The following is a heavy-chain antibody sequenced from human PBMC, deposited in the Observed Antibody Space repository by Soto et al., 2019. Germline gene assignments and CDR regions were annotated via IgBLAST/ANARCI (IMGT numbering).Heavy chain of an antibody. D-gene: IGHD6-13*01. V-gene: IGHV3-23*01. Sequence: EVQLLESGGDLVQPGGSLILSCAASGFTFSKYAMTWVRQAPGKGLEWVSGITTSGGGAFYADSVKGRFTISRDNSKNTLLLQMNSLRADDTALYYCAKVVVSAGIDYWGQGTLVTVS. CDR1: GFTFSKYA. CDR3: AKVVVSAGIDY. CDR2: ITTSGGGA. J-gene: IGHJ4*02.